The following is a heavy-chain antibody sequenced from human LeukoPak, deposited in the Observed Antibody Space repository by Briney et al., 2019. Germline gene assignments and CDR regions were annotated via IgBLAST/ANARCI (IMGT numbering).Heavy chain of an antibody. D-gene: IGHD1-14*01. Sequence: GGSLRLSCAASGFTFSSYAMHLVRQAPGKGLEWVAVISYDGSNKYYADSVKGRFTISRDNSKNTLYLQMNSLRAEDTAVYYCARDGRYNRNLYYFDYWGQGTLVTVSS. V-gene: IGHV3-30-3*01. CDR3: ARDGRYNRNLYYFDY. CDR1: GFTFSSYA. CDR2: ISYDGSNK. J-gene: IGHJ4*02.